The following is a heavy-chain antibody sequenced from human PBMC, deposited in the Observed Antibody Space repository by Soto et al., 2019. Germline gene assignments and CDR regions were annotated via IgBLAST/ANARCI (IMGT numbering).Heavy chain of an antibody. D-gene: IGHD3-22*01. Sequence: GASVKVSCKASGYTFTSYYMHWVRQAPGQGLEWMGWINSNSGDTNYALKFQGRVIMTRDTSISTAHMELGRLRSDDTAVYFCARVWNYYDSRGHFAYWGQGTLVTVSS. V-gene: IGHV1-2*02. J-gene: IGHJ4*02. CDR2: INSNSGDT. CDR3: ARVWNYYDSRGHFAY. CDR1: GYTFTSYY.